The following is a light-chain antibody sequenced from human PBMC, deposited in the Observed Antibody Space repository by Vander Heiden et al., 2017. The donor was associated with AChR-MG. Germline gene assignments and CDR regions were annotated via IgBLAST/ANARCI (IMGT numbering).Light chain of an antibody. CDR3: SSYTRSRTLV. Sequence: QSALTQPASVSGSPGQSITIPCTGTSSDVGGYKYVSWYQQHPAKSPKLMIFDVSYPPSGVSNRFSGSKSGNTASLTISGLQAEDEADYYCSSYTRSRTLVFGGGTKLTGL. V-gene: IGLV2-14*03. J-gene: IGLJ3*02. CDR1: SSDVGGYKY. CDR2: DVS.